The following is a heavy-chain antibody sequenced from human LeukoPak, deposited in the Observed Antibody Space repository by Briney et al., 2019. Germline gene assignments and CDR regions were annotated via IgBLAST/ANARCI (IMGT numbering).Heavy chain of an antibody. CDR2: IRSSSTTI. V-gene: IGHV3-48*04. CDR1: GFTFSTSW. CDR3: AREGVVIIPDYYYYGMDV. D-gene: IGHD3-3*01. Sequence: GGSLRLSCAASGFTFSTSWMSWVRQAPGKGLEWVSYIRSSSTTIYYADSVKGRFTISRDNAKNSLYLQMNSLRAEDTAVYYCAREGVVIIPDYYYYGMDVWGQGTTVTVSS. J-gene: IGHJ6*02.